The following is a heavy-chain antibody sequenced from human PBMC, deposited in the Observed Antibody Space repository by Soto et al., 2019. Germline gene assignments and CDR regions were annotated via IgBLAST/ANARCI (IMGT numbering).Heavy chain of an antibody. CDR3: ATSYGNAWYTF. CDR2: IYYSGST. V-gene: IGHV4-31*03. J-gene: IGHJ4*02. Sequence: PSETLSLTCTVSGASISSGGYYWTWIRQHPGKGLEWIGSIYYSGSTFYNPSLKSRVTMSVDTSKNQFSLKLSSVTAADTAVYYCATSYGNAWYTFWGQGTQVTVSS. CDR1: GASISSGGYY. D-gene: IGHD6-13*01.